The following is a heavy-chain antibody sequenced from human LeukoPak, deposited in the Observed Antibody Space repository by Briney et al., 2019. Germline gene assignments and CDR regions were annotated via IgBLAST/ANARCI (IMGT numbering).Heavy chain of an antibody. Sequence: ASVKVSCKASGYTFTSYGISWVRQAPGQGLEWMGWISAYNGNTNYAQKLQGRVTMTTDTSTSTAYMELRSLRSDDTAVYYCARLDTYYYDSSGYYPGGGGDYWGQGTLVTVSS. V-gene: IGHV1-18*01. CDR2: ISAYNGNT. D-gene: IGHD3-22*01. CDR3: ARLDTYYYDSSGYYPGGGGDY. CDR1: GYTFTSYG. J-gene: IGHJ4*02.